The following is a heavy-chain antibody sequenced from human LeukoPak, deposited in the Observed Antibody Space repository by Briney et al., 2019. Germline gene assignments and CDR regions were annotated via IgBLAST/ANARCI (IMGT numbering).Heavy chain of an antibody. CDR3: ARDRYDSSGYYVDY. V-gene: IGHV1-69*13. Sequence: GASVKVSCKASGGTFSSYAISWVRQAPGQGLEWVGGIIPIFGTANYAQKFQGRVTITADESTSTAYMELSSLRSEDTAVYYCARDRYDSSGYYVDYWGQGTPVTVSS. CDR1: GGTFSSYA. CDR2: IIPIFGTA. J-gene: IGHJ4*02. D-gene: IGHD3-22*01.